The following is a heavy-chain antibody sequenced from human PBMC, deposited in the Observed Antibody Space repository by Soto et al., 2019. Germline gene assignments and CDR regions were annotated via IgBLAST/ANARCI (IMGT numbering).Heavy chain of an antibody. CDR1: GYTFTSYY. CDR2: INPSGGST. D-gene: IGHD3-10*01. CDR3: ASDLTRLLWFGELFIYYCGTEV. Sequence: ASVYVSCKASGYTFTSYYMHWVRQAPGQGLEWMGIINPSGGSTSYAQKFQGRVTMTRGTSTSTVYMELSSLRSEDTAVYYCASDLTRLLWFGELFIYYCGTEVSGQGTTVTVS. J-gene: IGHJ6*02. V-gene: IGHV1-46*01.